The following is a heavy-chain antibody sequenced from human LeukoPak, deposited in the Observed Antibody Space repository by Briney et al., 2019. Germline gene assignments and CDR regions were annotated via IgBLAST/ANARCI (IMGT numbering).Heavy chain of an antibody. J-gene: IGHJ4*02. CDR3: VRDFSCSGGSCPLFDS. D-gene: IGHD2-15*01. V-gene: IGHV3-53*01. CDR1: GFTVSSNY. Sequence: PGGSLRLSCAASGFTVSSNYMSWVRQAPGKGLEWVSVIYSGGYTYYADSVKGRFTISRDNSENTLYLQMSSLRAEDTAIYYCVRDFSCSGGSCPLFDSWGQGTLVSVSS. CDR2: IYSGGYT.